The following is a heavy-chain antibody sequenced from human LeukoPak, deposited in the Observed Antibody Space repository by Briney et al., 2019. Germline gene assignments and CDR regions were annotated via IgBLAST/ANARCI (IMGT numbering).Heavy chain of an antibody. V-gene: IGHV1-69*04. D-gene: IGHD3-10*01. CDR3: ASEYYYGSGSYDY. CDR2: IIPILGIA. Sequence: ASVKVSCKASGYTFTNYGISWVRQAPGQGLEWMGRIIPILGIANYAQKFQGRVTITADKSTSTAYMELSSLRSEDTAVYYCASEYYYGSGSYDYWGQGTLVTVSS. CDR1: GYTFTNYG. J-gene: IGHJ4*02.